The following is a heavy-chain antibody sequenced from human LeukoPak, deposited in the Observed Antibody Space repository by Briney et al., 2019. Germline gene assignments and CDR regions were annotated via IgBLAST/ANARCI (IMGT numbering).Heavy chain of an antibody. V-gene: IGHV3-23*01. D-gene: IGHD3-10*01. CDR3: AKGGGGYLDY. J-gene: IGHJ4*02. CDR1: GFSSSSYG. CDR2: IGPGGNT. Sequence: GGFLRLSCAASGFSSSSYGMSWVRQAPGKGLEWVSAIGPGGNTYYADSVKGRFTISRDNSKNTVYLQMNSLRAEDTEDTAVYYCAKGGGGYLDYWGQGALVIVSS.